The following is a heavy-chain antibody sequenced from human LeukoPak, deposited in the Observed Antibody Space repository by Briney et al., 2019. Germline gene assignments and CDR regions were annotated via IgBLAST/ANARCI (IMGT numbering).Heavy chain of an antibody. Sequence: GASVKVSCKASGYTFTSYYMHWVRQAPGQGLEWMGIINPSGGSTSYAQKFQGRVTMTRDTSTSTVYMELSSLRSEDTAVYYCARDKATVTTSYYYYGMDVWGQGTTVTVSS. CDR2: INPSGGST. D-gene: IGHD4-17*01. CDR1: GYTFTSYY. CDR3: ARDKATVTTSYYYYGMDV. V-gene: IGHV1-46*01. J-gene: IGHJ6*02.